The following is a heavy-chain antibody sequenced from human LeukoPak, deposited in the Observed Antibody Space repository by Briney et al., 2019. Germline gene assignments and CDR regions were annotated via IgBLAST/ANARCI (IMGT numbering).Heavy chain of an antibody. V-gene: IGHV4-39*01. CDR1: GGSISGSSYY. J-gene: IGHJ4*02. CDR3: ARQYYDSTGYYYFDH. Sequence: SETLSLTCTVSGGSISGSSYYWGWIRQPPGTGLEWLGSLYYSGSTYYNPSLKSRVTISGDTSKSQFSLKLTSVTAADTAMYYCARQYYDSTGYYYFDHWGQGTLVTVSS. D-gene: IGHD3-22*01. CDR2: LYYSGST.